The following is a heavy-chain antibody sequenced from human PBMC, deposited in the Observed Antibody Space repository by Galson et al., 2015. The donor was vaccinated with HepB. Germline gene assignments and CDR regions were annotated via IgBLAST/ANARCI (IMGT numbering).Heavy chain of an antibody. V-gene: IGHV3-49*03. D-gene: IGHD6-13*01. Sequence: SLRLSCAASGFTFGDYAMSWFRQAPGKGLEWVGFIRSKAYGGTTEYAASVKGRFTISRDDSKSIAYLQMNSLKTEDTAVYYCTREGGQQLPEGYFDYWGQGTLVTVSS. CDR2: IRSKAYGGTT. CDR1: GFTFGDYA. CDR3: TREGGQQLPEGYFDY. J-gene: IGHJ4*02.